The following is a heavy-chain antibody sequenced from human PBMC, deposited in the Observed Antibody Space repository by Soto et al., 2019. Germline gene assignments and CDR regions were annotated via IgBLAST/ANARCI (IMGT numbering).Heavy chain of an antibody. CDR2: IIPIFGTA. V-gene: IGHV1-69*13. J-gene: IGHJ6*02. CDR3: ARRDITMVRGVIQSPGFFDYYYGMDV. D-gene: IGHD3-10*01. CDR1: GGTFSSYA. Sequence: GASVKVSCKASGGTFSSYAISWVRQAPGQGLEWMGGIIPIFGTANYAQKFQGRVTITADESTSTAYMELSSLRSEDTAVYYCARRDITMVRGVIQSPGFFDYYYGMDVWGQGTTVTVSS.